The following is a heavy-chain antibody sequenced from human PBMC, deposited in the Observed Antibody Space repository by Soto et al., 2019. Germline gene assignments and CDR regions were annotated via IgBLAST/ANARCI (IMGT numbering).Heavy chain of an antibody. V-gene: IGHV3-23*01. CDR1: GFSFNSYA. J-gene: IGHJ5*02. Sequence: EVQLLESGGGLVQPGGSLRLACAASGFSFNSYAMVCVRQAPGKGLEWVPVISGRGGSSYFADSVKGRFTISRDNSKNLLSREMNNLKDEDTATYFCEKGSIEYSASVDRWGQGNLVLVSS. D-gene: IGHD5-12*01. CDR3: EKGSIEYSASVDR. CDR2: ISGRGGSS.